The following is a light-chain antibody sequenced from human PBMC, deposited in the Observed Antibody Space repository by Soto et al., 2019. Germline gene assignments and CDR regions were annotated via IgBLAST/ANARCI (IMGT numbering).Light chain of an antibody. Sequence: QSVLTQPASVSWSPGQSITISCTGTTSDVGGYSFVSWYQLHPGKAPKLMIYEVSNRPSGVSNRFSGSKSGNTASLTISGLQAEDESDYYCSSYTTSGTRVFGTGTKVTVL. J-gene: IGLJ1*01. CDR3: SSYTTSGTRV. CDR2: EVS. CDR1: TSDVGGYSF. V-gene: IGLV2-14*01.